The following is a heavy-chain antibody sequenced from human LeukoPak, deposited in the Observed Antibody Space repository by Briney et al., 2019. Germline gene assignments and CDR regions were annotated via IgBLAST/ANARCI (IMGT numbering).Heavy chain of an antibody. CDR3: ARDPRGGPPGY. CDR2: ISSSGSTI. CDR1: GFTFSSYE. J-gene: IGHJ4*02. V-gene: IGHV3-48*03. Sequence: PGGSLRLSCAASGFTFSSYEMNWVRQAPGKGLEWVSYISSSGSTIYYADSVKGRFTISRDNAKNSLYLQMNSLRAEDTAVYYCARDPRGGPPGYWGQGTLVTVSS. D-gene: IGHD3-10*01.